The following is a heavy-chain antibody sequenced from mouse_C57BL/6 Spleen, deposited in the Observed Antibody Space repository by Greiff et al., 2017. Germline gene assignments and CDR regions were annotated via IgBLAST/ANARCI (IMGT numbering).Heavy chain of an antibody. CDR1: GYSITSGYY. CDR2: ISYDGSN. Sequence: EVQLQQSGPGLVKPSQSLSLTCSVTGYSITSGYYWNWIRQFPGNKLEWMGYISYDGSNNYNPSLKNRISITRDTSKNQFFLKLNSVTTEDTATYYCARGVGRWYFDVWGTGTTVTVSS. D-gene: IGHD4-1*01. J-gene: IGHJ1*03. CDR3: ARGVGRWYFDV. V-gene: IGHV3-6*01.